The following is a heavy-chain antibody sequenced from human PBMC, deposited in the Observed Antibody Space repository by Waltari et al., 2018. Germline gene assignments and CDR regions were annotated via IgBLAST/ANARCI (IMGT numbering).Heavy chain of an antibody. CDR1: GYSIRSGYY. V-gene: IGHV4-38-2*02. D-gene: IGHD4-17*01. J-gene: IGHJ2*01. Sequence: QVQLQESGPGLVKPSETLSLTCAVSGYSIRSGYYWGWIRQHPGKGLEWIGSIYHSGSTYYNPSLKSRVTISVDTSKNQFSLKLSSVTAADTAVYYCARDLYGDYAWYFDLWGRGTLVTVSS. CDR3: ARDLYGDYAWYFDL. CDR2: IYHSGST.